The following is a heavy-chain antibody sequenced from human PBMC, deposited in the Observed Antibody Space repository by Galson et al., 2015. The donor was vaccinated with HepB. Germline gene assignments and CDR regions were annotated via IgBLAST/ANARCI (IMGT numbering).Heavy chain of an antibody. CDR2: ISGRGDNT. D-gene: IGHD3-9*01. V-gene: IGHV3-23*01. J-gene: IGHJ4*02. CDR1: GFTFSNYD. CDR3: ANDLGSKSDWSEAPGVTHQSVGFDN. Sequence: SLRLSCAASGFTFSNYDMSWVRQAPGKGLEWVSGISGRGDNTLYADSVKGRFTLYRDNSKNTLYLQMNSLRAEDTALYYCANDLGSKSDWSEAPGVTHQSVGFDNWGQGTLVIVSS.